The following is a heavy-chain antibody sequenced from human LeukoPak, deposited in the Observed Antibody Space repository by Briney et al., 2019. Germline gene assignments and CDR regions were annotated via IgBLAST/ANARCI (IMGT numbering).Heavy chain of an antibody. CDR3: ARYSGTFSNSYFDC. Sequence: GGSLRLSCAASGFTLNNYAMSWVRQAPGKGLEWVSLIYSGRSTYYADSVKGRFIISRDNSKNTLYLQMNSLRAEDTAVYYCARYSGTFSNSYFDCWGQGTLVTVSS. V-gene: IGHV3-66*01. CDR1: GFTLNNYA. D-gene: IGHD1-26*01. J-gene: IGHJ4*02. CDR2: IYSGRST.